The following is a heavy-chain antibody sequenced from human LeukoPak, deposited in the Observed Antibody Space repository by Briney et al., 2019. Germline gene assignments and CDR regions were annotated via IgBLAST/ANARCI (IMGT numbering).Heavy chain of an antibody. CDR3: ARDGARLPAAS. CDR2: INPNSGGT. D-gene: IGHD2-2*01. CDR1: GYTFTGYY. V-gene: IGHV1-2*02. Sequence: GASVKVSCKASGYTFTGYYIRWVRQAPGQGLEWMGWINPNSGGTNFAQKFQGRVTMTRDTSISTAYMELSRLRSDDTAVYYCARDGARLPAASWGQGTLVTVSS. J-gene: IGHJ4*02.